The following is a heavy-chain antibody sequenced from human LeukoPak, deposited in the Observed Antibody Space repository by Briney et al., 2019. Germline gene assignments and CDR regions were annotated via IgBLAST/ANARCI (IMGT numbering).Heavy chain of an antibody. J-gene: IGHJ4*02. V-gene: IGHV4-34*01. CDR2: INHSGST. D-gene: IGHD4-17*01. CDR1: GGSFSGYY. CDR3: ARARATVTTLWGFYYFDY. Sequence: SETLSLTCAAYGGSFSGYYWSWIRQPPGKGLEWIGEINHSGSTNYNPSLKSRVTISVDTSKNQFSLKLSSVTAADTAVYYCARARATVTTLWGFYYFDYWGQGTLVTVSS.